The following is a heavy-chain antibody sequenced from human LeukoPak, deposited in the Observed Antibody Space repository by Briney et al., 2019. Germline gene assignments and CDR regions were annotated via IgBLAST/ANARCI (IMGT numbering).Heavy chain of an antibody. D-gene: IGHD2-2*01. CDR2: ISGSGGST. CDR3: ARGRPSYCYITSCYYHYYMDV. J-gene: IGHJ6*03. V-gene: IGHV3-23*01. CDR1: GFTFSSYA. Sequence: GGSLRLSCAASGFTFSSYAMSWVRQAPGKGLEWVSAISGSGGSTYYADSVKGRFTISRDNSKNTLYLQMNSLRAEDTAVYYCARGRPSYCYITSCYYHYYMDVWGKGTTVTVSS.